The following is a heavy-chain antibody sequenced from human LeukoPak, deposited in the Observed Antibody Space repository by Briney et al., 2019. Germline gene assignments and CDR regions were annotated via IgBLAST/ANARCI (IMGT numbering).Heavy chain of an antibody. Sequence: PSETLSLTCAVYGGSFSGYYWSWIRQPPGKGLGWIGEINHSGSTNYNPSLKSRVTISVDTSKNQFSLKLSSVTAADTAVYYRARPYCSSTSCYGAFDIWGQGTMVTVSS. CDR1: GGSFSGYY. CDR3: ARPYCSSTSCYGAFDI. J-gene: IGHJ3*02. V-gene: IGHV4-34*01. D-gene: IGHD2-2*01. CDR2: INHSGST.